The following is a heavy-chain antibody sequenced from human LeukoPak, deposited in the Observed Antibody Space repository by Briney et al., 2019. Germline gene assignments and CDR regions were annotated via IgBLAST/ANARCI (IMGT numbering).Heavy chain of an antibody. CDR2: ISAYNGNT. Sequence: ASVKVSCKASGYPFTSYGINWVRQAPGQGLEWMGWISAYNGNTNYAQGLQGRVTMTTDTSTSTAYMELRSLRSDDTAVYYCARAYSSGWYGYYYYMDVWGKGTTVTISS. D-gene: IGHD6-19*01. CDR3: ARAYSSGWYGYYYYMDV. J-gene: IGHJ6*03. CDR1: GYPFTSYG. V-gene: IGHV1-18*01.